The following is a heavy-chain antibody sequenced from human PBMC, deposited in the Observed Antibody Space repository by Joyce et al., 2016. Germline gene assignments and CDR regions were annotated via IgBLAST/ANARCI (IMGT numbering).Heavy chain of an antibody. Sequence: QVQLVQSGAEVKEPGASLKVSCQASLFNFRAYYIHWGRQATGQGLEWMGWIDPKSGATRYAQTFQGRVTMTRDTSITTAFLVLGSLTSDDSAMYYCARDGSGRDVGSFDCWGQGTLVTVSS. CDR3: ARDGSGRDVGSFDC. D-gene: IGHD2-21*01. J-gene: IGHJ4*02. V-gene: IGHV1-2*02. CDR2: IDPKSGAT. CDR1: LFNFRAYY.